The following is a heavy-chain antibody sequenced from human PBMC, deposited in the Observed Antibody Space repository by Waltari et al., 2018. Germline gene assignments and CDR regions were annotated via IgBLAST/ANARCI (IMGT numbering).Heavy chain of an antibody. J-gene: IGHJ4*02. V-gene: IGHV1-3*01. CDR1: GYTFTSYA. CDR3: ARKVWAGTGTMYYFDY. D-gene: IGHD1-7*01. Sequence: QVPLVQSGAEVKKPGASVKVSCKASGYTFTSYAMPWVRQAPGQRLEWMGWINAGNGNTKYSQKFQGRVTITRDTSASTAYMELSSLRSEDTAVYYCARKVWAGTGTMYYFDYWGQGTLVTVSS. CDR2: INAGNGNT.